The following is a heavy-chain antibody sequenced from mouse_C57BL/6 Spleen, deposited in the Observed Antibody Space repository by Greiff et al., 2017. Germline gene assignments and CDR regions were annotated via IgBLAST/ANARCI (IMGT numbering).Heavy chain of an antibody. CDR2: IDPETGGT. V-gene: IGHV1-15*01. CDR3: RRRGYYGSSDWYFDV. CDR1: GYTFTDYE. D-gene: IGHD1-1*01. J-gene: IGHJ1*03. Sequence: QVQLQQSGAELVRPGASVTLSCKASGYTFTDYEMHWVKQTPVHGLEWIGAIDPETGGTAYNQKFKGKAILTADKSSSTAYMELRSLTSEDSAVYYCRRRGYYGSSDWYFDVWGTGTTVTVSS.